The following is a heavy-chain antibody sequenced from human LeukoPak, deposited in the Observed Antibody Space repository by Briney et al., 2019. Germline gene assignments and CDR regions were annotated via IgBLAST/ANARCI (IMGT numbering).Heavy chain of an antibody. CDR1: GFTFSSYA. CDR3: AKGVTVIVVVRGKGYDY. J-gene: IGHJ4*02. CDR2: ISGSGGST. Sequence: PGGSLRLSCAASGFTFSSYAMSWARHAPGKGLEWVSAISGSGGSTYYADTVKGRFTISRDNSKNTLYLQMNSLRAEDTAVYYWAKGVTVIVVVRGKGYDYWGQGTLVTVSS. D-gene: IGHD3-22*01. V-gene: IGHV3-23*01.